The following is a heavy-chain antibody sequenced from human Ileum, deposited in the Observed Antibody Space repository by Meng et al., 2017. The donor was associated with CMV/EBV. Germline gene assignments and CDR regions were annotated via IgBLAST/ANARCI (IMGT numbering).Heavy chain of an antibody. CDR2: ISRDGSTK. CDR1: GFTFSDYT. J-gene: IGHJ5*02. V-gene: IGHV3-30*04. D-gene: IGHD3-10*01. CDR3: AREPTPEIRGNIGNWFDP. Sequence: GESLKISCAGSGFTFSDYTIHWVRQAPGKGLDWVALISRDGSTKYYGDSVQGRFTVSRDNSRNTVFLQMSSLRPEESAVYYCAREPTPEIRGNIGNWFDPWGQGTLVTVSS.